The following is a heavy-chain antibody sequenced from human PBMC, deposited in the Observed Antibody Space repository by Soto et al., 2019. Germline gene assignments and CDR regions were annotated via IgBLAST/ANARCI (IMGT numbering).Heavy chain of an antibody. J-gene: IGHJ5*02. CDR3: ARGQRFSAWFDP. D-gene: IGHD3-3*01. Sequence: QVQLQESGPGLVKPSETLSLTCTVSGGDISTYYWTWIRQPAGKGLEWIGRIYSSGSTKYNPSLTSRVTMSLDTSKNQFSLRLSSVTAADTAVYYCARGQRFSAWFDPWGQGTLVTVSS. V-gene: IGHV4-4*07. CDR2: IYSSGST. CDR1: GGDISTYY.